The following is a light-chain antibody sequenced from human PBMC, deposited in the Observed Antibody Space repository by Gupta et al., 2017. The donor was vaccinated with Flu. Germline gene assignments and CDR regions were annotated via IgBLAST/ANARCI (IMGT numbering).Light chain of an antibody. CDR2: DVI. Sequence: QSVTVSCTGTSSDIGGYNYVSWYQQHPGKALILMIYDVIKRPSGVPDRFSGSKSGNTASLTISGLQAEDEADYYCCSFAGGFYVFGTGTKVTVL. J-gene: IGLJ1*01. CDR3: CSFAGGFYV. V-gene: IGLV2-11*01. CDR1: SSDIGGYNY.